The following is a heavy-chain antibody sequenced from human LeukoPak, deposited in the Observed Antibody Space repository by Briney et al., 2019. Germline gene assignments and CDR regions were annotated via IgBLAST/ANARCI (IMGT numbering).Heavy chain of an antibody. D-gene: IGHD2-15*01. CDR3: ARATRKDIVVVVAASPGGGCYMDV. Sequence: ASVKVSCKASGYTFTSYYMHWVRQAPGQGLEWMGIINPSGGSTSYAQKFQGRVTMTRDMSTSTVYMELSSLRSEDTAVYYCARATRKDIVVVVAASPGGGCYMDVWGKGTTVTVSS. CDR2: INPSGGST. V-gene: IGHV1-46*01. J-gene: IGHJ6*03. CDR1: GYTFTSYY.